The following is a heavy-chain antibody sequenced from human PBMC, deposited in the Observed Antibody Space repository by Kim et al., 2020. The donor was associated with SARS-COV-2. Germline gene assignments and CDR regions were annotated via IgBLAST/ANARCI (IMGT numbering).Heavy chain of an antibody. CDR1: GYSISSGYY. CDR2: IYHSGST. V-gene: IGHV4-38-2*02. CDR3: ARVWGMVRGSGFDP. J-gene: IGHJ5*02. Sequence: SETLSLTCTVSGYSISSGYYWGWIRQPPGKGLEWIGSIYHSGSTYYNPSLKSRVTISVDTSKNQFSLKLSSVTAADTAVYYCARVWGMVRGSGFDPWGQGTLVTVSS. D-gene: IGHD3-10*01.